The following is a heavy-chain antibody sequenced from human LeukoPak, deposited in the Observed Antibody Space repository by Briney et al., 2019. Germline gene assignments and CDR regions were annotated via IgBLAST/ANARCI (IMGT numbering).Heavy chain of an antibody. D-gene: IGHD3-22*01. J-gene: IGHJ5*02. V-gene: IGHV1-69*05. CDR1: GGTFSSYA. Sequence: SSVKVSCKASGGTFSSYAISWVRQAPGQGLEWMGGIIPIFGTANYAQKFQGRVTITTDESTSTAYMELSSLRSEDTAAYYCARDGEYYYDSSGYYPGYNWFDPWGQGTLVTVSS. CDR2: IIPIFGTA. CDR3: ARDGEYYYDSSGYYPGYNWFDP.